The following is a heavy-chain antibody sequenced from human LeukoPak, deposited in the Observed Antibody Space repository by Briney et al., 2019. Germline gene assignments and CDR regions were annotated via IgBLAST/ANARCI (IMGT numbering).Heavy chain of an antibody. Sequence: SETLSLTCTVSNGSISSNFWSWIRQPPGKGLEWIGNIYYSGSTYYNPSLKTRVTISVDTSKNQFSLKLTSVTAADTAVYYCARHASVDGNWPRPLDYWGQGSLVTVSS. J-gene: IGHJ4*02. CDR2: IYYSGST. D-gene: IGHD6-19*01. CDR3: ARHASVDGNWPRPLDY. CDR1: NGSISSNF. V-gene: IGHV4-39*01.